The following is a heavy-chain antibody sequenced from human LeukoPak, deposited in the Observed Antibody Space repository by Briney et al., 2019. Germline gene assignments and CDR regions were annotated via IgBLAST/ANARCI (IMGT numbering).Heavy chain of an antibody. Sequence: ASVKVSCKASGYTVTGYYMHWVRQAPGQGLEWMGWINPNSGGTNYAQKFQGRVTMTRDTSISTAYMELSRLRSDDTAVYYCARDIGYCSSTSCPGGFDYWGQGTLVTVSS. CDR1: GYTVTGYY. D-gene: IGHD2-2*01. J-gene: IGHJ4*02. CDR3: ARDIGYCSSTSCPGGFDY. V-gene: IGHV1-2*02. CDR2: INPNSGGT.